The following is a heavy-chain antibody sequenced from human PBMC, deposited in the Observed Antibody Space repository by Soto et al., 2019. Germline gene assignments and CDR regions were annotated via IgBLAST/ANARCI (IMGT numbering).Heavy chain of an antibody. CDR2: FHYGEST. CDR3: ARLGGFCSSTNCYGYYAMDV. Sequence: SETLSLTCTVSGGSISSGPYSWGWIRQPPGEGLEWIATFHYGESTHYNPSLESRVTVSVDTSQNHFSLKVSSVTVADTAVYYCARLGGFCSSTNCYGYYAMDVWGHGTTVT. V-gene: IGHV4-39*02. D-gene: IGHD2-2*01. CDR1: GGSISSGPYS. J-gene: IGHJ6*02.